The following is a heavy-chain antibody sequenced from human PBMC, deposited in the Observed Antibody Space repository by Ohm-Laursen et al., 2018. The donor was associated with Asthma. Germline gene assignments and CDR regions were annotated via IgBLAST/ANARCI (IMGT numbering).Heavy chain of an antibody. CDR1: GFTVSSNY. CDR2: ISGSGGST. V-gene: IGHV3-23*01. J-gene: IGHJ6*02. D-gene: IGHD2-2*01. CDR3: AKWASSGDCSVTSCSLYYFYYFGMDV. Sequence: SLRLSCTASGFTVSSNYMSWVRQAPGKGLERVSTISGSGGSTYYADSMRGRFTVSRDNSKHTLSLQMNSLRAEDTAVYYCAKWASSGDCSVTSCSLYYFYYFGMDVWGQGTAVTVSS.